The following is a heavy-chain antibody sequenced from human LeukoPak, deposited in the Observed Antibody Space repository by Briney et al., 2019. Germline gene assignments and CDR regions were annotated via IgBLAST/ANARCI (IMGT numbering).Heavy chain of an antibody. CDR2: ISSSSSYI. J-gene: IGHJ6*02. V-gene: IGHV3-21*04. CDR3: ARVPTWGDYYYYGMDV. D-gene: IGHD7-27*01. CDR1: GFTFSSYS. Sequence: GGSLRLSCAASGFTFSSYSMNWVRQAPGKGLEWVSSISSSSSYIYYADSVKGRFTISRDNSKNTLYLQMNSLRAEDTAVYYCARVPTWGDYYYYGMDVWGQGTTVTVSS.